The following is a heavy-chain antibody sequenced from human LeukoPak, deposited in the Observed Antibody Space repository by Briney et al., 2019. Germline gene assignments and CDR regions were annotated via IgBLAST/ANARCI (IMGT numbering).Heavy chain of an antibody. Sequence: GGSLRLSCAASGFTFSSYWMLWVRQAPGGELVCVSRINSAGSATNYADSVKGRFTISRDNTKNSLYLQMNSLRVEDTAVFYCARDQYDTWSRRGNFDSWGQGTLVIVSS. V-gene: IGHV3-74*01. J-gene: IGHJ4*02. D-gene: IGHD3-3*01. CDR2: INSAGSAT. CDR1: GFTFSSYW. CDR3: ARDQYDTWSRRGNFDS.